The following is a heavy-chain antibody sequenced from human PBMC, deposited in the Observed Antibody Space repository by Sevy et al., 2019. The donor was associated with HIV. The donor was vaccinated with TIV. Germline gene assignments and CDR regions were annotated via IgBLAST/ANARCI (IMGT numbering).Heavy chain of an antibody. CDR2: FSFGCGRI. Sequence: GGSLRLSCAASGFTFAKYSMSWVRQAPGKGLEWVSTFSFGCGRINYADSVKGRFTISRDDSKNTLYLQMNSLKTEDTAIYYCTTDSKKRGLSALLDYWGQGTLVTVSS. CDR3: TTDSKKRGLSALLDY. CDR1: GFTFAKYS. D-gene: IGHD3-10*01. V-gene: IGHV3-23*01. J-gene: IGHJ4*02.